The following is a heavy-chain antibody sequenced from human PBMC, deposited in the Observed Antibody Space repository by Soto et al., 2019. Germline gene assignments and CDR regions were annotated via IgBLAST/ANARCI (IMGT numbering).Heavy chain of an antibody. CDR2: MTSGSTI. CDR1: GFTFSSYE. CDR3: ARDFTGNAMDV. J-gene: IGHJ6*02. Sequence: EVQLVESGGGLVQPGGSLRLSCAASGFTFSSYEMNWVRQAAGKGLEWVSYMTSGSTIYYAEAVKGRFTISRDNAKNSLYLQMNSVSAEDTAVYYCARDFTGNAMDVWGQGTRVTVSS. D-gene: IGHD3-16*01. V-gene: IGHV3-48*03.